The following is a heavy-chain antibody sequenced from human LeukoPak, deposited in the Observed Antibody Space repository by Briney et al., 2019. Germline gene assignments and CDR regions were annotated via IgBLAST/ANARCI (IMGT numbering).Heavy chain of an antibody. CDR1: GVSFSGFY. D-gene: IGHD3-3*01. CDR3: ARHQGVVDL. CDR2: INHSGST. J-gene: IGHJ2*01. V-gene: IGHV4-34*01. Sequence: SETLSLTCAVYGVSFSGFYWSWIRQPPGRGLEWVGDINHSGSTNYNPSLKGRVTISVDTSKNQFSLKLSSVTAADTAVYYCARHQGVVDLWGRGSLVTVSS.